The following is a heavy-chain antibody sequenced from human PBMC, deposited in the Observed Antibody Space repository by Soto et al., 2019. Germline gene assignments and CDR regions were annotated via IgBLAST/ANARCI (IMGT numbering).Heavy chain of an antibody. J-gene: IGHJ4*02. D-gene: IGHD6-13*01. V-gene: IGHV4-59*01. CDR3: ARGWSGRSSWYGGLDD. CDR1: GGSISSYY. CDR2: IYYSGST. Sequence: SATLPLTNTVSGGSISSYYWSWIRQPPGKGLEWIGYIYYSGSTNYNPSLKSRVPISVDTCTNQFSLQLSSVTAADTAVPYWARGWSGRSSWYGGLDDCGQGT.